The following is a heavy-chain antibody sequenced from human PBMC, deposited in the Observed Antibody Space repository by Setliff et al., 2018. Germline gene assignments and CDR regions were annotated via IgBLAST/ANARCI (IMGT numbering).Heavy chain of an antibody. CDR2: IHAGNGDT. CDR3: ARAHSGSDFHDPFDI. J-gene: IGHJ3*02. D-gene: IGHD1-26*01. CDR1: GFTSTNYA. Sequence: ASVKVSCKASGFTSTNYAIHWVRQAPGQRPECMGWIHAGNGDTKYSQKFQGRVTITRSTSLSTAYMELSSLRSEDTAIYYCARAHSGSDFHDPFDIWGQGTMVTVSS. V-gene: IGHV1-3*01.